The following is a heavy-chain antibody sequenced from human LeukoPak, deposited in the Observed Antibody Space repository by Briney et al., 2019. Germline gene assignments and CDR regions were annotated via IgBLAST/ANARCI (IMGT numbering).Heavy chain of an antibody. J-gene: IGHJ4*02. Sequence: GGSLRLSCAASGFDFNGQTMSWVRQAPGKGLEWVASIKEDEIEIHYVDSVKGRFTISRDNSKNTLYLQMNSLRAEDTAVYYCARGFPGSSPDYWGQGTLVTVSS. CDR2: IKEDEIEI. CDR1: GFDFNGQT. D-gene: IGHD3-10*01. V-gene: IGHV3-7*01. CDR3: ARGFPGSSPDY.